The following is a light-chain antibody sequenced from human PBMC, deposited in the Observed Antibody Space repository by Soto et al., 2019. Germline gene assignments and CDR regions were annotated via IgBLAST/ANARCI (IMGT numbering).Light chain of an antibody. Sequence: DIHMTQSPSSLSASVGDRVTITCRASQNIRSYLNWYQQKPAKAPKLLIYKASTLESGVPSRFSGSGSGTEFTLTISSLQADDFATYYCQQYNDLSTFGGGTKVDIK. J-gene: IGKJ4*01. CDR1: QNIRSY. CDR3: QQYNDLST. V-gene: IGKV1-5*03. CDR2: KAS.